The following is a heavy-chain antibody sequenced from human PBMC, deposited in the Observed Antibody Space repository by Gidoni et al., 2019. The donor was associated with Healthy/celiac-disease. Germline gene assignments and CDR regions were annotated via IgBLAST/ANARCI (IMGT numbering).Heavy chain of an antibody. J-gene: IGHJ3*02. V-gene: IGHV3-9*01. CDR2: ISWNSGSI. Sequence: EVQLVESGGGLVKPGRSLRLSCAASGFTFDDYAMHWVRQAPGKGLEWVSGISWNSGSIGYADSVKGRFTISRDNAKNSLYLQMNSLRAEDTALYYCAKDYDSSGYAFDIWGQGTMVTVSS. CDR3: AKDYDSSGYAFDI. D-gene: IGHD3-22*01. CDR1: GFTFDDYA.